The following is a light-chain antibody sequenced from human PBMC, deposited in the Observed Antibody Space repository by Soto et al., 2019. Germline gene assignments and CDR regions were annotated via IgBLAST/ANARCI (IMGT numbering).Light chain of an antibody. CDR2: RDN. CDR1: SSNIGSNF. J-gene: IGLJ3*02. V-gene: IGLV1-47*01. CDR3: AAWDDSLSGWV. Sequence: QSVLTQSPSASGTPGQRVTMSCSGSSSNIGSNFAYWYQQLPGTAPKPLIYRDNQRPSGVPDRFSGSKSGTSASLAISGLRSEDEADYYCAAWDDSLSGWVFGGGTKLTVL.